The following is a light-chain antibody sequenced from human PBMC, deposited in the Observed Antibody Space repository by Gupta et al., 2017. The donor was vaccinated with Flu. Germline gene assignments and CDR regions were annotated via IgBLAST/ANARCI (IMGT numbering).Light chain of an antibody. CDR1: FGSVSTSYY. Sequence: QTLVTQEPSFWVSPGGTVTLTCCLSFGSVSTSYYPSWYQQTPGQAPRTLIYNTNTRSSGVPDRVSGSILGNKAALTITGAQADDESDYFCVLYMGSGIWGFGGGTKLTVL. J-gene: IGLJ3*02. CDR2: NTN. V-gene: IGLV8-61*01. CDR3: VLYMGSGIWG.